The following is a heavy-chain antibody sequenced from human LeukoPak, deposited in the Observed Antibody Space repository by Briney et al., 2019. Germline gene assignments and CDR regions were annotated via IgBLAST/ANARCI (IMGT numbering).Heavy chain of an antibody. D-gene: IGHD5-18*01. Sequence: SETLSLTCTVSGGSISSSSYYWGWIRQPPGKGLEWIGSIYYSGSTYYNPSLKSRVTISVDTSKNQFSLKLSSVTAADTAVYYCARGGSYGYGYFDYWGQGTLVTVSS. J-gene: IGHJ4*02. CDR3: ARGGSYGYGYFDY. CDR1: GGSISSSSYY. V-gene: IGHV4-39*01. CDR2: IYYSGST.